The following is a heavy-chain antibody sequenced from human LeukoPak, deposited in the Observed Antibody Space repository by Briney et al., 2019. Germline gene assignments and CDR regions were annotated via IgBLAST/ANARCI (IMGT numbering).Heavy chain of an antibody. CDR1: GFTFSSYE. CDR3: AKGTLYWDSSGYVGD. D-gene: IGHD3-22*01. V-gene: IGHV3-21*01. Sequence: GGSLRLSCAASGFTFSSYEMNWVRQAPGKGLEWVSSISSSSSYIYYTDSVKGRFTISRDNAKKSLYLQMNSLRAEDTAVYYCAKGTLYWDSSGYVGDWGQGTLVTVSS. J-gene: IGHJ4*02. CDR2: ISSSSSYI.